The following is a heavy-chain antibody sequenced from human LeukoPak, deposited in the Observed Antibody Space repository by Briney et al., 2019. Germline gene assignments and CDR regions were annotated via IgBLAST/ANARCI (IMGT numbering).Heavy chain of an antibody. CDR1: GGSISSGGYY. V-gene: IGHV4-30-2*01. D-gene: IGHD2-2*02. CDR3: ARVRSIVVVPAAIPYFDY. J-gene: IGHJ4*02. CDR2: IYHSGST. Sequence: SQTLSLTCTVSGGSISSGGYYWSWIRQPPGKGLEWIGYIYHSGSTYYNPSLKSRVTISVDRSKNQVSLKLSSVTAADTAVYYCARVRSIVVVPAAIPYFDYWGQGTLVTVSS.